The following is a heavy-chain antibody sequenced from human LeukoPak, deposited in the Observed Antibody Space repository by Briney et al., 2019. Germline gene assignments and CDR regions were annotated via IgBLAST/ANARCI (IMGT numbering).Heavy chain of an antibody. CDR3: ARDRTMAGTGGEY. Sequence: PGGSLRLSCAASGFTFSSYGMSWVRQAPGKGLEWVANIKQDGSEKYYVDSVKGRFTISRDNAKNSLYLQMNSLRAEDTAVYYCARDRTMAGTGGEYWGQGTLVTVSS. CDR1: GFTFSSYG. J-gene: IGHJ4*02. V-gene: IGHV3-7*01. D-gene: IGHD6-19*01. CDR2: IKQDGSEK.